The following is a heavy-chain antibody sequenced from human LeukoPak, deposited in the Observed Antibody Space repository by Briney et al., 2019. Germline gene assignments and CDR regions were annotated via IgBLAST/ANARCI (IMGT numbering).Heavy chain of an antibody. V-gene: IGHV4-34*01. CDR2: INHSGST. CDR1: GGSFSGYY. D-gene: IGHD3-10*01. J-gene: IGHJ6*02. CDR3: ARTSRHFYGSGSNLTPWPADMDV. Sequence: SETLSLTCAVYGGSFSGYYWSWIRQPPGKGLEWIGEINHSGSTNYNPSLNSRVTISMDTSKNHFSLKLSSVTAADTAIYYCARTSRHFYGSGSNLTPWPADMDVWGQGTKVTVSS.